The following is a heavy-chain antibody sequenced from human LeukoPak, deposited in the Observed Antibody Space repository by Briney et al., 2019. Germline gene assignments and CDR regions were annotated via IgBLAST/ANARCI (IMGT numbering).Heavy chain of an antibody. CDR2: IIPIFGTA. CDR1: GGTFSSYA. D-gene: IGHD3-10*01. CDR3: ARAGVWFGATGTFDY. J-gene: IGHJ4*02. V-gene: IGHV1-69*05. Sequence: GASVKVSCKASGGTFSSYAISWVRQAPGQGLEWMGGIIPIFGTANYAQKFQGRVTITTDESTSTAYMELSSLRSEDTAVYYCARAGVWFGATGTFDYWGQGTLVTVSS.